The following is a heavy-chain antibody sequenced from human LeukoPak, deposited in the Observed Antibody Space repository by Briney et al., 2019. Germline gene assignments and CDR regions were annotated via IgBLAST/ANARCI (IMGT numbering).Heavy chain of an antibody. CDR3: ARDRAAAGSLGY. J-gene: IGHJ4*02. D-gene: IGHD6-13*01. CDR2: VSTYNDAT. V-gene: IGHV1-18*01. Sequence: ASVKVSCKASGYTFTNYGISWVRQAPGQGLEWMGWVSTYNDATNYAQNFQGRVTMTTDTSTNTAYMELRSLRSDDTALYYCARDRAAAGSLGYWGQGTLVTVSS. CDR1: GYTFTNYG.